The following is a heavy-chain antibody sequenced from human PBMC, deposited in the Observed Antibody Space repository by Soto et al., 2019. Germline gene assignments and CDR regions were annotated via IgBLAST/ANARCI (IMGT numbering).Heavy chain of an antibody. J-gene: IGHJ6*02. V-gene: IGHV1-8*01. CDR2: MNPNSGNT. Sequence: QVQLVQSGAEAKKPGASVKVSCKASGYTFTSYDINWVRQATGQGLEWMGWMNPNSGNTGYAQKFQGRVTMTRNTSISTAYMELSNLRSEDTAVYYCARWPDGYYYYGMDVWGQGTTVTVSS. CDR1: GYTFTSYD. CDR3: ARWPDGYYYYGMDV.